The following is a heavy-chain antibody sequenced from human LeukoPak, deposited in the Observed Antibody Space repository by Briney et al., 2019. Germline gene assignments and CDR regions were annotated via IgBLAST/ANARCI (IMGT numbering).Heavy chain of an antibody. CDR2: IYPGDSDT. J-gene: IGHJ4*02. CDR1: ADXSTNYW. Sequence: GESLKISCKASADXSTNYWIAWVRQMPGKGREWMGFIYPGDSDTTYSPSVEGQVTISVDKSISTAFLQWSSLKASDTAMYYCARGGVFSSSWFAYFDYWGQGTLVTVSS. D-gene: IGHD6-13*01. V-gene: IGHV5-51*01. CDR3: ARGGVFSSSWFAYFDY.